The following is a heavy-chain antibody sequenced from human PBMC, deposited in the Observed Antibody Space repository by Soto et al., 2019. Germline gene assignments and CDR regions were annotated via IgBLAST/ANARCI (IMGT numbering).Heavy chain of an antibody. CDR3: ARCQVATLQADAFDI. CDR1: GFTFSSYS. J-gene: IGHJ3*02. CDR2: ISSSSSTI. V-gene: IGHV3-48*02. Sequence: EVQLVESGGGLVQPGGSLRLSCAASGFTFSSYSMNWVRQAPGKGLEWVSYISSSSSTIYYADSVKGRFTISRDNATNSLYLQMNSLRDEDTAVYYCARCQVATLQADAFDIWGQGTMVTVSS. D-gene: IGHD5-12*01.